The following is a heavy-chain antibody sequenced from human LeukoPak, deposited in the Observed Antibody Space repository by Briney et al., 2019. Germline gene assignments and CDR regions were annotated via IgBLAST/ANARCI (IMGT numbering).Heavy chain of an antibody. CDR1: GHTFTSYY. CDR3: ARMGLDILTGYYHDY. CDR2: INPSGGST. Sequence: ASVKVSCKASGHTFTSYYMHWVRQAPGQGLEWMGIINPSGGSTSYAQKFQGRVSMTRDTSTSTVYMELSSLRSEDTAVYYCARMGLDILTGYYHDYWGQGTLVTVSS. V-gene: IGHV1-46*01. J-gene: IGHJ4*02. D-gene: IGHD3-9*01.